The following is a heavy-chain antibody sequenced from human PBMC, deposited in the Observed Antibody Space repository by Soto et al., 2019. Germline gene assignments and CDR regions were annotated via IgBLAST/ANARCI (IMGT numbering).Heavy chain of an antibody. CDR2: IDPSDSYA. V-gene: IGHV5-10-1*01. Sequence: GESLKISCKGSGYSFTTYWISWVRQMPGKGLEWMGRIDPSDSYANYSPSFQGHVTISADKSISTAYLQWSSLKASDTAMYYCASSPSGYCSSTSGGEWGEYYGMDVWGKGTRVTV. D-gene: IGHD2-2*03. J-gene: IGHJ6*04. CDR1: GYSFTTYW. CDR3: ASSPSGYCSSTSGGEWGEYYGMDV.